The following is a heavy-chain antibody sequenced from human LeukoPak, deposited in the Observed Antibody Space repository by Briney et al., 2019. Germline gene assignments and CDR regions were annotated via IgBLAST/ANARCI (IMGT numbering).Heavy chain of an antibody. Sequence: SETLSLTCAVYGGSFSGYYWSWIRQPPGKGLEWIGEINHSGSTNYNPSLKSRVTISVDTSKNQFSLKLSSVTAADTAVYYCARRRKSGGGAAFDIWGQGTMVTVSS. CDR3: ARRRKSGGGAAFDI. J-gene: IGHJ3*02. V-gene: IGHV4-34*01. CDR2: INHSGST. CDR1: GGSFSGYY. D-gene: IGHD4-23*01.